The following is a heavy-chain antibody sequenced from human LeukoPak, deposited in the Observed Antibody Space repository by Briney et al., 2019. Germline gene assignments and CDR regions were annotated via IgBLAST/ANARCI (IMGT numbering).Heavy chain of an antibody. D-gene: IGHD6-19*01. Sequence: PGGSLRLSCAASGFTFSSYGMHWVRQAPGKGLEWVAVIWYDGSNKYYADSVKGRFTISRDNSKNTLYLQMNSLRAEDTAVYYCARDDSSGLYYFDYWGQGTLVTVSS. CDR1: GFTFSSYG. CDR3: ARDDSSGLYYFDY. J-gene: IGHJ4*02. V-gene: IGHV3-33*08. CDR2: IWYDGSNK.